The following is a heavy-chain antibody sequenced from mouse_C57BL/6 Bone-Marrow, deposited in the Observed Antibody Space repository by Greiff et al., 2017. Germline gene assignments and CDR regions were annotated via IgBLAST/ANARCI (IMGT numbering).Heavy chain of an antibody. Sequence: VQLQQSGAELVKPGASVKLSCTASGFNFKDYYMHWVKQRTEQGLEWIGRIDPEDGETKYAPKFQGKATITADTSSNTAYLQLSSLTSEDTAVYYCAGESQDYYSNYGEDYWGQGTTLTVSS. CDR2: IDPEDGET. J-gene: IGHJ2*01. CDR3: AGESQDYYSNYGEDY. CDR1: GFNFKDYY. D-gene: IGHD2-5*01. V-gene: IGHV14-2*01.